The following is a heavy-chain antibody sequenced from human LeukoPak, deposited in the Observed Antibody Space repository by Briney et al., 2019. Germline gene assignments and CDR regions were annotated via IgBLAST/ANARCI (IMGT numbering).Heavy chain of an antibody. V-gene: IGHV4-30-4*01. CDR2: IYYSGTT. CDR1: GGSISSGDYY. Sequence: PSQTLSLTCTVSGGSISSGDYYWSWIRQPPGKGLEWIGHIYYSGTTYYNPSLKSRLTISVDTSKNQFSLKLSSVTAADTALYYCGRHRFYYGMDVWGQGTTVTVSS. J-gene: IGHJ6*02. CDR3: GRHRFYYGMDV.